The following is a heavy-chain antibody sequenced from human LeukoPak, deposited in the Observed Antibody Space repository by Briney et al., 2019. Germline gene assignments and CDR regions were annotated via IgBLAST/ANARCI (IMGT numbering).Heavy chain of an antibody. J-gene: IGHJ6*03. CDR3: ARLHSDTSLTPYDYYIYV. CDR2: IYYSGST. Sequence: SETLSLTCTVSGDSISGHSGSWIWKPPGQGLERNGYIYYSGSTNYNPSLRSRATISIDTYMNQYFLRLTSVTATDTDVYYCARLHSDTSLTPYDYYIYVWGKGTTVTVSS. CDR1: GDSISGHS. D-gene: IGHD5-18*01. V-gene: IGHV4-59*08.